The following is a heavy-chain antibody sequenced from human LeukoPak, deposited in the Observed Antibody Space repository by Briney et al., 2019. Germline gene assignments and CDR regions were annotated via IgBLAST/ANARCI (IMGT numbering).Heavy chain of an antibody. CDR3: AKDLGITIFGVVIYGIDY. J-gene: IGHJ4*02. CDR1: GFTFSSYG. V-gene: IGHV3-30*02. CDR2: IRYDGSNK. Sequence: GGSLRLSFAASGFTFSSYGMHWVRQAPGKGLEWVAFIRYDGSNKYYADSVKGRFTISRDNSKNTLYLQMNSLRSEDTAVYYCAKDLGITIFGVVIYGIDYWGQGTLVTVSS. D-gene: IGHD3-3*01.